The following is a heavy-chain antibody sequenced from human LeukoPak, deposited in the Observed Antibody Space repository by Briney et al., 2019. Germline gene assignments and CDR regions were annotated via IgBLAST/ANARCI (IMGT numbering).Heavy chain of an antibody. Sequence: SETLSLTCTVSGGSISSYYWSWIRQPPGKGLEWIGYIYYSGSTNYNPSLKSRVTISLDTSKNQFSLKLSSVTAADTAVYYCARDGAHKNHYYSHYYMDVWGKGTTVTVSS. D-gene: IGHD3-16*01. CDR2: IYYSGST. CDR1: GGSISSYY. CDR3: ARDGAHKNHYYSHYYMDV. J-gene: IGHJ6*03. V-gene: IGHV4-59*01.